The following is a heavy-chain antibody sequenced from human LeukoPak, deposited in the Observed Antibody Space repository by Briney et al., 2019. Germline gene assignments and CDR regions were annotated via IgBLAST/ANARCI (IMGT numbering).Heavy chain of an antibody. CDR1: GYTFTSYD. Sequence: ASVKLSCKASGYTFTSYDINWVRQATGQGLEWMGWMNPNSGNTGYAQKFQGRVTMTRNTSISTAYMELSSLRSEDTAVYYCARGYYDSSGYFGHNWFDPWGQGTLVTVSS. CDR2: MNPNSGNT. D-gene: IGHD3-22*01. CDR3: ARGYYDSSGYFGHNWFDP. J-gene: IGHJ5*02. V-gene: IGHV1-8*01.